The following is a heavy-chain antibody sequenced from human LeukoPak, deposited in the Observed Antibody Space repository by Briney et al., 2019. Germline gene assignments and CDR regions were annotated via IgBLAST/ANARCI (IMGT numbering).Heavy chain of an antibody. Sequence: GATVKVSCKVSGYTLTELSMHWVRQAPGKGLEWMGGFDPEDGETIYAQKFQGRATMTEDTSTDTAYMELSSLRSEDTAVYYCATANYSGSYGSDYWGQGTLVTVSS. CDR2: FDPEDGET. CDR1: GYTLTELS. CDR3: ATANYSGSYGSDY. D-gene: IGHD1-26*01. V-gene: IGHV1-24*01. J-gene: IGHJ4*02.